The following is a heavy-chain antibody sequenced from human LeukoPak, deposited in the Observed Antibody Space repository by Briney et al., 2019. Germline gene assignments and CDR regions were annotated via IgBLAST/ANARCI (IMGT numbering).Heavy chain of an antibody. D-gene: IGHD4-17*01. J-gene: IGHJ4*02. Sequence: SETLSLTCAVYGGSFSGYYWSWTRQPPGKGLEWIGEINHSGSTNYNPSLKSRVTISVDTSKNQFSLKLSSVTAADTAVYYCALVRSANYGDYGRDYWGQGTLVTVSS. CDR3: ALVRSANYGDYGRDY. CDR2: INHSGST. CDR1: GGSFSGYY. V-gene: IGHV4-34*01.